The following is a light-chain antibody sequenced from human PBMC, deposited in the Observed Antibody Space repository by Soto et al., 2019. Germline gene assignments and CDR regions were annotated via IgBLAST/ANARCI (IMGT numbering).Light chain of an antibody. CDR3: HQRSNWPET. CDR1: QSISSY. J-gene: IGKJ4*01. Sequence: ELVLTQSPATPSLSPGERATLCSRASQSISSYLAWYQQKPGQPPRLLILDASNRATDIPARFSGSGSGTDFSLTISSLEPEDFAVYYCHQRSNWPETFGGGTKVDIK. CDR2: DAS. V-gene: IGKV3-11*01.